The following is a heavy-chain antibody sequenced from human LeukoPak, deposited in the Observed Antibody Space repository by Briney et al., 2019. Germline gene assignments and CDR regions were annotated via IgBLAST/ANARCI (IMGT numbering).Heavy chain of an antibody. CDR1: GHTFTSYP. V-gene: IGHV1-18*01. CDR2: ISAHNGNT. J-gene: IGHJ3*02. CDR3: ARVPSIAAAQLRFDI. Sequence: PGASVKVSCKASGHTFTSYPISWVRQAPGQGLEWMGWISAHNGNTNYPQKFQGRVTMTTDTSTSTAYMELRSLRSDDTAVYYCARVPSIAAAQLRFDIWGQGTMVTVSS. D-gene: IGHD6-13*01.